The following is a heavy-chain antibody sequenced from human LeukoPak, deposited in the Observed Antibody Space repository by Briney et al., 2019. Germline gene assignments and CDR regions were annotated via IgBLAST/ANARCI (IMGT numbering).Heavy chain of an antibody. D-gene: IGHD2-15*01. J-gene: IGHJ4*02. CDR3: ARDQEYCSGGSCYVLVFDY. CDR2: INPNSGGT. V-gene: IGHV1-2*02. CDR1: GYTLTGYY. Sequence: ASVKVSCKASGYTLTGYYMHWVRQAPGQGLEWMGWINPNSGGTNYAQKFQGRVTMTRDTSISTAYMELSRLRSDDTAVYYCARDQEYCSGGSCYVLVFDYWGQGTLVTVSS.